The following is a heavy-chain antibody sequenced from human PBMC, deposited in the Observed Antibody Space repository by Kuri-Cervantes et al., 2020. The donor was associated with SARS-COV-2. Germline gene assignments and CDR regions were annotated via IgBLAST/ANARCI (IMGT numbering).Heavy chain of an antibody. CDR2: IYYSGST. CDR3: ARHGGDGIEDIVVVPAANGGFDY. CDR1: GGSISSSSYY. Sequence: SETLSLTCTVSGGSISSSSYYWGWIRQPPGKGLEWIGSIYYSGSTYYNPSLKSRVTISVDTSKNQFSLKLSSVTAPDTAVYYCARHGGDGIEDIVVVPAANGGFDYWGQGTLVTVSS. D-gene: IGHD2-2*01. V-gene: IGHV4-39*01. J-gene: IGHJ4*02.